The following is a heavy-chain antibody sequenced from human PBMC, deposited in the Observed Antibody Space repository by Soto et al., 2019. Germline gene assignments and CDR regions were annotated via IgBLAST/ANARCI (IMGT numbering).Heavy chain of an antibody. Sequence: LRLSCAASGFTFSSYAMSWVRQAPGKGLEWVSAISGSGGSTYYADSVKGRFTISRDNSKNTLYLQMNSLRAEDTAVYYCAKMGGYYYDSSGYPVGYYFDYWGQGTLVTVSS. CDR1: GFTFSSYA. D-gene: IGHD3-22*01. V-gene: IGHV3-23*01. CDR2: ISGSGGST. CDR3: AKMGGYYYDSSGYPVGYYFDY. J-gene: IGHJ4*02.